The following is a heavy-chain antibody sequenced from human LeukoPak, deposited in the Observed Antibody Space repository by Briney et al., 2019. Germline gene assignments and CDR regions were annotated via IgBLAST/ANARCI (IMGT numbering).Heavy chain of an antibody. D-gene: IGHD6-19*01. V-gene: IGHV3-23*01. CDR3: ARGSREYSSGWYPDYYYYYYMDV. Sequence: PGGSLRLSCAASGFTFSSYAMSWVRQAPGKGLEWVSAISGSGGSTYYADSVKGRFTISRDTAKNSLYLQMNSLRAGDTAVYDCARGSREYSSGWYPDYYYYYYMDVWGKGTTVT. CDR2: ISGSGGST. J-gene: IGHJ6*03. CDR1: GFTFSSYA.